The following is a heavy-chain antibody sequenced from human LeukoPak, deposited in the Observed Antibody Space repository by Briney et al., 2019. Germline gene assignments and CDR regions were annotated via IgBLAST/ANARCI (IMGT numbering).Heavy chain of an antibody. D-gene: IGHD4-17*01. CDR3: ATRPSTTVTHRFYYFDY. V-gene: IGHV1-24*01. CDR1: GYTLTELS. J-gene: IGHJ4*02. Sequence: ASVKVSCKVSGYTLTELSMHWVRQAPGKGLEWMGGFDPEDGETIYAQKFQGRVTMTEDTSTDTAYMELSSLRSEDTAVYYCATRPSTTVTHRFYYFDYWGQGTLVTVSS. CDR2: FDPEDGET.